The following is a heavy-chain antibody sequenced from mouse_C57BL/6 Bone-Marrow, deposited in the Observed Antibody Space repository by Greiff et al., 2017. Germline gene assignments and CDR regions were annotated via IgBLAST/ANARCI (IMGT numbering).Heavy chain of an antibody. CDR1: GFTFSSYA. D-gene: IGHD2-10*02. J-gene: IGHJ3*01. CDR2: ISDGGSYT. V-gene: IGHV5-4*03. CDR3: ARVCSWFAY. Sequence: EVKLVESGGGLVKPGGSLKLSCAASGFTFSSYAMSWVRQTPEKRLEWVATISDGGSYTYYPDNVKGRFTISRDNAKNNLYLQMSHLKSEDTAMYYCARVCSWFAYWGQGTLVTVSA.